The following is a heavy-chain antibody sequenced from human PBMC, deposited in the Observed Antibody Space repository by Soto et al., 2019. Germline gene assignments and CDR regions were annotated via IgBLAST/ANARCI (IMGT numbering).Heavy chain of an antibody. Sequence: GESLTISCKGSGYSFTRYWIGWVRQMPGIGLEWMGIIYPGDSDTRYSPSFQGQVTISADKSISTAYLQWSSLKASDTAMYYCARLLKYSGSPYGMDVWGQGTTVTVSS. D-gene: IGHD5-12*01. CDR3: ARLLKYSGSPYGMDV. V-gene: IGHV5-51*01. CDR1: GYSFTRYW. J-gene: IGHJ6*02. CDR2: IYPGDSDT.